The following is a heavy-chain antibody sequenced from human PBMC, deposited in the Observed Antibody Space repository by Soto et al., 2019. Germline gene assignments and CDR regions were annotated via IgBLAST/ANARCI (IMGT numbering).Heavy chain of an antibody. J-gene: IGHJ4*02. V-gene: IGHV4-30-4*01. CDR1: GGSINSGGSY. Sequence: SETLSLTCTVSGGSINSGGSYWGWIRQPPGKGLEWIGYIYYSGNTYFNPSLKSRVTLSVDTSKNQFSLNLSSVTAADTAVYYCVRYCSTTKCPFDYWGQGTLVPVS. CDR3: VRYCSTTKCPFDY. CDR2: IYYSGNT. D-gene: IGHD2-2*01.